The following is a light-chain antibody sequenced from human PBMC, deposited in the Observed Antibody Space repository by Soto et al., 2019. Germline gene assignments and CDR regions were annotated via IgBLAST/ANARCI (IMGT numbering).Light chain of an antibody. CDR2: ATS. CDR3: QQLNTYPIT. CDR1: QGIYSR. Sequence: IQMTHSPASASAYERDTITCRASQGIYSRLAWYQQKPGKAPELLIYATSTLQNGVPSRFSGSGFGTDFTLSISSLQPEDSASYYCQQLNTYPITFGQGTRLEIK. J-gene: IGKJ5*01. V-gene: IGKV1D-12*01.